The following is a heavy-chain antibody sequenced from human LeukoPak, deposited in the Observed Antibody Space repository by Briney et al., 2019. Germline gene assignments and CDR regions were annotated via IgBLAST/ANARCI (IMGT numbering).Heavy chain of an antibody. Sequence: ASVKVSCKASGFTFTSSAMQWVRQARGQRLEWIGWIVVGSGNTNYAQKFQERVTITRDMSTSTAYMELSSLRSEDTAVYYCAADLYSGSYRIPYGYWGQGTLVTVSS. CDR1: GFTFTSSA. CDR2: IVVGSGNT. D-gene: IGHD1-26*01. V-gene: IGHV1-58*02. J-gene: IGHJ4*02. CDR3: AADLYSGSYRIPYGY.